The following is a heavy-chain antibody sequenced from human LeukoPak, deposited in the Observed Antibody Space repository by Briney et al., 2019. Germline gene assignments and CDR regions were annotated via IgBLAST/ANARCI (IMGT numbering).Heavy chain of an antibody. CDR2: IYDSGST. D-gene: IGHD2-2*01. Sequence: SETMSLTCTVAGGSISSSSYYWGWIRQPPGKGLEWIVSIYDSGSTYYNPSLKARVTISVHTSKNQFSLKLSSVTAADTAVYYCASTSPHCSSTSCPNGGFFVYGGQGTLSPSPQ. J-gene: IGHJ4*02. CDR3: ASTSPHCSSTSCPNGGFFVY. CDR1: GGSISSSSYY. V-gene: IGHV4-39*01.